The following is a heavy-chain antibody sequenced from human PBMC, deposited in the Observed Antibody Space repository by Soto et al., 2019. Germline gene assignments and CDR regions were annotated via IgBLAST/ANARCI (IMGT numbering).Heavy chain of an antibody. D-gene: IGHD3-22*01. J-gene: IGHJ6*02. CDR3: ERGTRWRDRSRGMDV. CDR1: GGSISSYY. CDR2: IYYSGST. V-gene: IGHV4-59*01. Sequence: SETLSLTCTVSGGSISSYYWSWIRQPPGEGLEWIGYIYYSGSTNYNPSLKSRVTISVDTSKNQFSLKLSSVTAADTAVYYCERGTRWRDRSRGMDVWGQGTTVTVYS.